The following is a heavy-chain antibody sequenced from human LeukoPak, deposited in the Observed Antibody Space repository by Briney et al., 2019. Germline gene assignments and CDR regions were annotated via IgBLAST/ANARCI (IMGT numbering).Heavy chain of an antibody. J-gene: IGHJ6*03. CDR2: INHSGST. CDR1: GGSFSGYY. CDR3: ATLGGSRSTPYYYYYTDV. V-gene: IGHV4-34*01. D-gene: IGHD2-15*01. Sequence: PSETLSLTCAVYGGSFSGYYWSRIRQPPGKGLEWIGEINHSGSTNYNPSLKSRVTISVDTSKNQFSLKLSSVTAADTAVYYCATLGGSRSTPYYYYYTDVWGKGTTVTVSS.